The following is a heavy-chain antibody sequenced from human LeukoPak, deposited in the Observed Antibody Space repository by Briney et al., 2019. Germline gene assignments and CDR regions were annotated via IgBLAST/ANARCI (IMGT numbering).Heavy chain of an antibody. CDR3: ARDYCSSTSCPAYYFDY. CDR1: VYTFTIYY. D-gene: IGHD2-2*01. Sequence: GASVKVSSKASVYTFTIYYMHWVRQAPGQGLEWMGIINPSGGSTSYAQKFQGRVTMTRDTSTSTVYMELSSLRSEDTAVYYCARDYCSSTSCPAYYFDYWGQGTLVTVSS. J-gene: IGHJ4*02. CDR2: INPSGGST. V-gene: IGHV1-46*01.